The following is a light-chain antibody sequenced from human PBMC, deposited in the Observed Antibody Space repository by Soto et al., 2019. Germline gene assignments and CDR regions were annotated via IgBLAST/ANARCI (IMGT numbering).Light chain of an antibody. Sequence: EVVTTHSPATLSVSPGERVILSCRAIQSFSSNLVWYQQKPGQAPRVLIYGASTRATGIPARFSGSGSGTEFTLTISSLQSEDFAVYYCQNYDNWPPTWTFGQGTKVDNK. CDR1: QSFSSN. CDR3: QNYDNWPPTWT. J-gene: IGKJ1*01. CDR2: GAS. V-gene: IGKV3-15*01.